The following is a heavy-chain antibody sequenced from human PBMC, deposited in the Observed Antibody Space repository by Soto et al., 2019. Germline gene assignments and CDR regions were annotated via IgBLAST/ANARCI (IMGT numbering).Heavy chain of an antibody. CDR2: ISGSGGST. D-gene: IGHD6-13*01. V-gene: IGHV3-23*01. J-gene: IGHJ4*02. CDR3: ATAGGIATAGAFNY. CDR1: GFTFSSYA. Sequence: EVQLLESGGGLVQPGGSLRLSCAASGFTFSSYAMSWVRQAPGKGLEWVSAISGSGGSTYYADSVKGRFTISRDSSKNTLNLHLNSLRAEATAAFYCATAGGIATAGAFNYWGQGTLVTVSS.